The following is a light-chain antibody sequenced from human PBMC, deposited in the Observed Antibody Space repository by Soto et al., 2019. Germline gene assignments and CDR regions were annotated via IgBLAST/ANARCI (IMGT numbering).Light chain of an antibody. Sequence: EIVMTRSPDTLSVSPGETATLSCRASQSVGSKLAWYQQKPGQAPRLLISDASTRAAGLPARFSGSGSGTEFTLTISSLQSEDFSVYYCQQSNNWPKTFGQGTKVEIK. V-gene: IGKV3-15*01. J-gene: IGKJ1*01. CDR3: QQSNNWPKT. CDR2: DAS. CDR1: QSVGSK.